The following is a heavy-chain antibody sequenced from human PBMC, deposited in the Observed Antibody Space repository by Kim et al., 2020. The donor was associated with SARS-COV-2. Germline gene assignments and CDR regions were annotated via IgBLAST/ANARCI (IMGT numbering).Heavy chain of an antibody. D-gene: IGHD3-3*01. CDR3: AKAWPFLEWLSGWFDP. CDR2: ISYDGSNK. J-gene: IGHJ5*02. CDR1: GFTFSSYS. V-gene: IGHV3-30*18. Sequence: GGSLRLSCAASGFTFSSYSMHWVRQAPGKGLEWVAVISYDGSNKYYADSVKGRFTISRDNSKNTLYLQMNSLRAEDTAVYYCAKAWPFLEWLSGWFDPWGQGTLVTVSS.